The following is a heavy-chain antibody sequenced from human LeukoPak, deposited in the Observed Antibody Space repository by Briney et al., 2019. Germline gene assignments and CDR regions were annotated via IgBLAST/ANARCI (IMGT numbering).Heavy chain of an antibody. CDR1: GITLSNYG. Sequence: GGSLRLSCGVSGITLSNYGMSWVRQAPGKGLEWVAGLSGSAGGTNYADSVKGRFTISRDNSKDTLFLQMDRLRAEDTAVYYCVRRRDFIDYWGQGTLVTVSS. J-gene: IGHJ4*02. CDR3: VRRRDFIDY. V-gene: IGHV3-23*01. CDR2: LSGSAGGT. D-gene: IGHD3/OR15-3a*01.